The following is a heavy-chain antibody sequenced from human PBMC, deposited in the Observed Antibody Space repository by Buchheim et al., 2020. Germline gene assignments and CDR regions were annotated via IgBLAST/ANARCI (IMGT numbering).Heavy chain of an antibody. CDR2: IYPGDSET. CDR3: ARVSGGVYYFYGMDV. Sequence: EVQLVQSGAEVKKPGESLKISCKGSGYSFTTYWIAWVRQMPGKGLEWMGIIYPGDSETKYSPSFQGQVTISADTSITTAYPQWSSLKASDTAMYYCARVSGGVYYFYGMDVWGQGTT. J-gene: IGHJ6*02. CDR1: GYSFTTYW. D-gene: IGHD3-3*02. V-gene: IGHV5-51*01.